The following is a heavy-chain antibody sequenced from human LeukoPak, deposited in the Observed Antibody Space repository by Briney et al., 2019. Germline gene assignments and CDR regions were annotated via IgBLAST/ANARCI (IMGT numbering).Heavy chain of an antibody. CDR3: ARGVMQGTVTTTTLRTYFDY. CDR1: GGTFSSYA. CDR2: IIPIFGTA. J-gene: IGHJ4*02. Sequence: SVKVSCKASGGTFSSYAISWVRQAPGQGLEWMGGIIPIFGTANYAQKFQGRVTITTDESTSTAYMELSSLRSEDTAVYYCARGVMQGTVTTTTLRTYFDYWGQGTLVTVPS. V-gene: IGHV1-69*05. D-gene: IGHD4-17*01.